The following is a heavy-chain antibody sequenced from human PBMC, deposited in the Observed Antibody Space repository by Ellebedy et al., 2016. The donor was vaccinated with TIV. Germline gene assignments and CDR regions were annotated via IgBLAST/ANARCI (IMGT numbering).Heavy chain of an antibody. Sequence: SVKVSXKASGGTFSSYAISWVRQAPGQGLEWMGGIIPIFGTANYAQKFQGRVTITADKSTSTAYMELSSLRSEDTAVYYCARPNCSGGSCPPRYDYWGQGTLVTVSS. V-gene: IGHV1-69*06. J-gene: IGHJ4*02. CDR2: IIPIFGTA. CDR1: GGTFSSYA. D-gene: IGHD2-15*01. CDR3: ARPNCSGGSCPPRYDY.